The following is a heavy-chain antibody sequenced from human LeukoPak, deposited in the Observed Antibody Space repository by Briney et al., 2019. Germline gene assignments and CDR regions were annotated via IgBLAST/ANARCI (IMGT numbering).Heavy chain of an antibody. Sequence: GGSLRLSYAASGFTFSSYSMNWVRQAPGKGLEWVSSISSSSSYIYYGDSVKGRFTISRDNAKNSLYLQMNSLRAEDTAVYYCARGDSYYDSSDFDDWGQGTLVTVSS. J-gene: IGHJ4*02. V-gene: IGHV3-21*01. CDR2: ISSSSSYI. CDR3: ARGDSYYDSSDFDD. CDR1: GFTFSSYS. D-gene: IGHD3-22*01.